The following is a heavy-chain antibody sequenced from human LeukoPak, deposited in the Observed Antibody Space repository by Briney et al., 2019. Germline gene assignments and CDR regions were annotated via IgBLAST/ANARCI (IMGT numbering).Heavy chain of an antibody. CDR2: IHASENT. J-gene: IGHJ6*03. Sequence: SETLSLTCTFSGGSINNFYWSWIRQPAGKGLEWIGRIHASENTNYNPSLKSRVTMSVDTSKNQFSLKLSSVTAADTAVYYRARWSNYYGSGSAYYYYMDVWGKGTTVTVSS. D-gene: IGHD3-10*01. CDR3: ARWSNYYGSGSAYYYYMDV. V-gene: IGHV4-4*07. CDR1: GGSINNFY.